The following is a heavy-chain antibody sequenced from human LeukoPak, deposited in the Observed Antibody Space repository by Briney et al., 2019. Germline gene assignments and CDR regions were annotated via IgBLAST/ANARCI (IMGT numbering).Heavy chain of an antibody. Sequence: GGSLRLSCAVSGFTFSSYAMSWVRQPPGKGLEWVSALTGSGASTYYADSVKGRFTISRDNSKNTLDLPMNSLRAEDTAVYYCAKVYSSIDYYGMDVWGQWTTVTVSS. J-gene: IGHJ6*02. CDR3: AKVYSSIDYYGMDV. D-gene: IGHD6-13*01. V-gene: IGHV3-23*01. CDR1: GFTFSSYA. CDR2: LTGSGAST.